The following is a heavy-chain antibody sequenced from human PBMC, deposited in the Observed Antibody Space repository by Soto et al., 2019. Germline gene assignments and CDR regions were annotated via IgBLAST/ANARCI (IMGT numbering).Heavy chain of an antibody. V-gene: IGHV3-33*01. CDR3: AREGYGDYVEYYGMDV. CDR1: GFTFSSYG. D-gene: IGHD4-17*01. J-gene: IGHJ6*02. Sequence: QVQLVESGGGVVPPGRSLRLSCAASGFTFSSYGMHWVRQAPGKGLEWVAVIWYDGSNKYYADSVKGRFTISRDNSKNTLYLQMNSLRAEDTAVYYCAREGYGDYVEYYGMDVWGQGTTVTVSS. CDR2: IWYDGSNK.